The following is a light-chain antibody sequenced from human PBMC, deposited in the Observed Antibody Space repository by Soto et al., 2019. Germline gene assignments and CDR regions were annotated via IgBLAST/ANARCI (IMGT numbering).Light chain of an antibody. CDR3: CSYAGSSTYV. CDR2: EVS. CDR1: SSDVGSYNL. V-gene: IGLV2-23*02. Sequence: QSVLTQPASVSGSPGQWITISCTETSSDVGSYNLVSWYQQHPGKAPKLMIYEVSKRPSGVSNRFSGSKSGNTASLTISGLQAEDEADYYCCSYAGSSTYVFGTGTKVTVL. J-gene: IGLJ1*01.